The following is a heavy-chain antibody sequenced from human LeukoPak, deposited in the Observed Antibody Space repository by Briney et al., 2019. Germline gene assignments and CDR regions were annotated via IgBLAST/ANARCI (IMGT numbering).Heavy chain of an antibody. J-gene: IGHJ6*03. CDR2: IQYDGSTK. CDR1: GFNFRSYG. V-gene: IGHV3-30*02. Sequence: GGSLRLSCAASGFNFRSYGMHWVRHTPGKGLEGVAFIQYDGSTKVYADSVKGRVTISRDNSKNTVHLQMNSLKAEDTAVYYCAKVPRMAYYYYMDVWGKGTTVTVSS. CDR3: AKVPRMAYYYYMDV. D-gene: IGHD2-8*01.